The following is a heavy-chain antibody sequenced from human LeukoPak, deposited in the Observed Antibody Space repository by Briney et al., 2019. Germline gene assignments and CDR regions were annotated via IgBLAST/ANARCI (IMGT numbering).Heavy chain of an antibody. D-gene: IGHD4-17*01. CDR3: AKEGGDLYYYYYYMDV. CDR2: ISGSGGST. Sequence: GGSLRLSCAASGFTFSSYAMSWVRQAPGKGLEWVSAISGSGGSTYYADSVKGRFTISRDNSKNTLYLQMSSLRAEDTAVYYCAKEGGDLYYYYYYMDVWGKGTTVTVSS. J-gene: IGHJ6*03. CDR1: GFTFSSYA. V-gene: IGHV3-23*01.